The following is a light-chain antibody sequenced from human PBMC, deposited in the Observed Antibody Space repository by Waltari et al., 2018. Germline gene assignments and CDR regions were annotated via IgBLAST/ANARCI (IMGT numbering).Light chain of an antibody. V-gene: IGLV4-69*01. Sequence: QLVLTQSPSASASLGASVKLTCPLSSGHSTNRIAWLQQQPEKGPLFLMNVKSDGRHNKGVGIPERFSGSSSGAERYLTISSLQSEDEADYYCQTGGHGTWVFGGGTRLTVL. CDR3: QTGGHGTWV. CDR1: SGHSTNR. CDR2: VKSDGRH. J-gene: IGLJ3*02.